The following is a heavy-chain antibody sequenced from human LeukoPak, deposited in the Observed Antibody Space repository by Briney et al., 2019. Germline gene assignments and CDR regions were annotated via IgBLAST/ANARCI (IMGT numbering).Heavy chain of an antibody. J-gene: IGHJ3*01. Sequence: GGSLRLSCAASGFTLNSYLMSWVRQAPGRGLEWVANINKDGSEESYLDSVTGRFTVSRDNGKNSLFLQMNSLRGEDTAVYYCARSNPNRNALDLWGQGTVVIISS. CDR1: GFTLNSYL. D-gene: IGHD1-14*01. CDR3: ARSNPNRNALDL. V-gene: IGHV3-7*01. CDR2: INKDGSEE.